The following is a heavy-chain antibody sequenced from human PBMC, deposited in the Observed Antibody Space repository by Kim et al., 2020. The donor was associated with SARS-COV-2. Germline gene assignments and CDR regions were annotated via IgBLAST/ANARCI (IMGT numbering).Heavy chain of an antibody. D-gene: IGHD3-22*01. J-gene: IGHJ4*02. CDR3: EKDQAHYYELIFFS. CDR1: GFTFSSYA. Sequence: GGSLRLSCAASGFTFSSYAMSWVRQAPGKGLEWVSAISGSGGSTYYADSVKGRFTISRDNSKNTLYRQLNSLKAEDTAVYYCEKDQAHYYELIFFSWGQGTLYTVSS. V-gene: IGHV3-23*01. CDR2: ISGSGGST.